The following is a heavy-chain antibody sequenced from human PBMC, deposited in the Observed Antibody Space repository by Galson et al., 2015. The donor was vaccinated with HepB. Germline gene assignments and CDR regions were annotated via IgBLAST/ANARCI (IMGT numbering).Heavy chain of an antibody. CDR2: IYPGDSGT. J-gene: IGHJ4*02. CDR3: ARLAGPLVPAAIGHFDY. CDR1: GYSFTSYW. D-gene: IGHD2-2*01. V-gene: IGHV5-51*01. Sequence: QSGAEVKKPGESLKTSCKGSGYSFTSYWIGWVRQMPGKGLEWMGIIYPGDSGTRYSPSFQGQVTISADKSISTAYLQWSSLKASDTAMYYCARLAGPLVPAAIGHFDYWGQGTLVTVSS.